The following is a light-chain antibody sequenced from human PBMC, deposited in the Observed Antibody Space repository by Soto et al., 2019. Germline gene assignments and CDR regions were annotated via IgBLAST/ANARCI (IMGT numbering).Light chain of an antibody. CDR3: SSFTSSGTRV. CDR1: SSDIGGYKY. J-gene: IGLJ1*01. CDR2: DVN. Sequence: QSALTQPASVSGSPGQSSTISCTGTSSDIGGYKYVSWFQQHPDKAPKLMIYDVNGRPSGVSNRFSGSKSGNTASLTISGLQAEDEADYYCSSFTSSGTRVFGTGTKLTVL. V-gene: IGLV2-14*01.